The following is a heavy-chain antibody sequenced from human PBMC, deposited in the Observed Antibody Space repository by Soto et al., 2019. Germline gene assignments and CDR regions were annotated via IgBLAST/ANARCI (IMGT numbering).Heavy chain of an antibody. CDR3: AIGYCSSTSCYQAPYYYYGMDV. D-gene: IGHD2-2*01. CDR1: GYTFTSYG. CDR2: ISAYNGNT. V-gene: IGHV1-18*01. Sequence: GASVKVSCKASGYTFTSYGISWVRQAPGQGLEWMGWISAYNGNTNYAQKLQGRVTMTTDTSTSTAYMELRSLRSDDTAVYYCAIGYCSSTSCYQAPYYYYGMDVWGQGTTVTVSS. J-gene: IGHJ6*02.